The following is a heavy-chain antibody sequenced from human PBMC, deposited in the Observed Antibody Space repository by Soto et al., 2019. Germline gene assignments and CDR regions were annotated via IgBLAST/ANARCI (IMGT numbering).Heavy chain of an antibody. CDR3: ARDCRGDYYYYYYGMDV. J-gene: IGHJ6*02. CDR2: INHSGST. Sequence: SSETLSLTCAVYGGSFSGYYWSWIRQPPGKGLEWIGEINHSGSTNYNPSLKSRVTISVDTSKNQFSLKLSSVTAADTAVYYCARDCRGDYYYYYYGMDVWGQGTTVTVSS. D-gene: IGHD4-17*01. V-gene: IGHV4-34*01. CDR1: GGSFSGYY.